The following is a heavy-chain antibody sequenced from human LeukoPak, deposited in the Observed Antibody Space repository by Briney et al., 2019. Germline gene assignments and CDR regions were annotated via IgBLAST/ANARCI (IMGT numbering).Heavy chain of an antibody. J-gene: IGHJ4*02. CDR3: ARRYSGSYFVYFDY. V-gene: IGHV3-48*04. CDR1: GFTFSSYT. CDR2: IGTSSTTI. Sequence: PGGSLRLSCAASGFTFSSYTMNWVRQPPGKGLEWVSNIGTSSTTIYYADSVKGRFTISRDNAKNSLYLQMNSLRAEDTAVYYCARRYSGSYFVYFDYWGQGTLVTVSS. D-gene: IGHD3-10*01.